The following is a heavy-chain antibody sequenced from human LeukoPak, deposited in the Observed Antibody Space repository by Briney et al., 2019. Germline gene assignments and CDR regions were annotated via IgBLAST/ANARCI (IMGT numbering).Heavy chain of an antibody. J-gene: IGHJ1*01. D-gene: IGHD3-10*01. CDR1: GFTFTNYL. CDR2: IKEDGSTK. CDR3: ATQPPDAPERKWFGESQSVYFQH. V-gene: IGHV3-7*01. Sequence: PGGSLRLSCATSGFTFTNYLMSWVPQAPGKGLKWVANIKEDGSTKWYVDSVRGRFTISRDNAKNSLYLQMNSLRAEDTAVYYCATQPPDAPERKWFGESQSVYFQHWGQGTLVTVSS.